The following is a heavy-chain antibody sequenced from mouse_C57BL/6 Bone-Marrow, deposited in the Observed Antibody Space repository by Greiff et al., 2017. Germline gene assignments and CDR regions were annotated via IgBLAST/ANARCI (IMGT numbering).Heavy chain of an antibody. CDR1: GYTFTSYG. V-gene: IGHV1-81*01. J-gene: IGHJ4*01. CDR2: IYPRSGNT. D-gene: IGHD1-1*02. Sequence: QVQLQQSGAELARPGASVKLSCKASGYTFTSYGISWVKQRTGQGLEWIGEIYPRSGNTYYNEKFKGKATLTADKSSSTAYMALRSLTSEDSAVYFCANRGIMLWDYYAMDYWGQGTSVTVSS. CDR3: ANRGIMLWDYYAMDY.